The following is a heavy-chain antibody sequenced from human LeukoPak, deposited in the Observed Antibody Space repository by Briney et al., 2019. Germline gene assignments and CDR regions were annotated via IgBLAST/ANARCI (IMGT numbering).Heavy chain of an antibody. CDR1: GGSFSGYY. V-gene: IGHV4-34*01. Sequence: PSETLSLTCAVYGGSFSGYYWSWIRQPPGKGLEWIGEINHSGSTNYNPSLKSRVTISVDTSKNQFSLKLSSVTAADTAVYYCARWGLSAFDIWGQGTMVTVSS. CDR3: ARWGLSAFDI. CDR2: INHSGST. J-gene: IGHJ3*02. D-gene: IGHD1-26*01.